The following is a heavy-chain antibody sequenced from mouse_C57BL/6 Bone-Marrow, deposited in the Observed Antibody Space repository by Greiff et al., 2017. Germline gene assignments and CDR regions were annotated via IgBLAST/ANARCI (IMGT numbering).Heavy chain of an antibody. D-gene: IGHD4-1*01. Sequence: QVQLKQPGADLVKPGASVKMSCKASGYTFTSYWITWVQQRPGQGLEWIGDIYPTGGRTNYNEKFKSKAILTVDTASNTAYMQLSSLTSEDSAVFYCAGSGPLGRSFDYWGQGTTLTVSS. V-gene: IGHV1-55*01. CDR2: IYPTGGRT. J-gene: IGHJ2*01. CDR3: AGSGPLGRSFDY. CDR1: GYTFTSYW.